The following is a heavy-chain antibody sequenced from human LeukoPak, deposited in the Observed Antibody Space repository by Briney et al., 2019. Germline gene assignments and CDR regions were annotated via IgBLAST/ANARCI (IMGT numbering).Heavy chain of an antibody. V-gene: IGHV3-48*01. Sequence: GGSLRLSCTASGLTFSDYSMNWVRQAPGKGLEWVSYISSTGNPRHYAGSVEGRFTISRDNAKNSLYLQMNSLRAEDTAVYYCAKMYGGTYIGNWGQGTLVTVSA. J-gene: IGHJ4*02. D-gene: IGHD1-26*01. CDR2: ISSTGNPR. CDR3: AKMYGGTYIGN. CDR1: GLTFSDYS.